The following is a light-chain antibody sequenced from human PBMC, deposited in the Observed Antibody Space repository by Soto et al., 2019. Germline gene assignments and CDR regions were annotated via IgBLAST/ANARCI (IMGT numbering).Light chain of an antibody. CDR2: AAS. CDR1: QSLSSTF. Sequence: IVLTQSPGTLSLSPGERATLSCRASQSLSSTFLAWYQHKPGQAPRVLIYAASRRATGIPDRFSGSGSGTDFTLTISRLEPEDFALYYCQQYYSSWTFGQGTKVEMK. J-gene: IGKJ1*01. CDR3: QQYYSSWT. V-gene: IGKV3-20*01.